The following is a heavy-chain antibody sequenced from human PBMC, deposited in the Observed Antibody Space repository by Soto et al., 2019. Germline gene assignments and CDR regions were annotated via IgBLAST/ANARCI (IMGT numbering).Heavy chain of an antibody. J-gene: IGHJ5*02. CDR2: IIPIFGTA. D-gene: IGHD6-13*01. CDR3: AREGPLYSSPPGRFDP. CDR1: GGTFSSYA. V-gene: IGHV1-69*01. Sequence: QVQMVQSGAEVKKPGSSVKVSCKASGGTFSSYAISWVRQAPGQGLEWMGGIIPIFGTANYAQKFQGRVTITADESTSTAYMELSSLRSEDTAVYYCAREGPLYSSPPGRFDPWGQGTLVTVSS.